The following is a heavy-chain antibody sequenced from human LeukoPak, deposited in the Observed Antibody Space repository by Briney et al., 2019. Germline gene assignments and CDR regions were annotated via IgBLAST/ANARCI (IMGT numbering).Heavy chain of an antibody. D-gene: IGHD6-13*01. CDR3: ALREYSSSWYEFGFDY. Sequence: GASVKVSCKASGYTFTSYAMHWVRQAPGQRVDWMGWISAGNGNTKYSQKFQGRVTITRDTSASTAYMELSSLRSEDTAVYYCALREYSSSWYEFGFDYWGQGTLVTVSS. V-gene: IGHV1-3*01. CDR1: GYTFTSYA. J-gene: IGHJ4*02. CDR2: ISAGNGNT.